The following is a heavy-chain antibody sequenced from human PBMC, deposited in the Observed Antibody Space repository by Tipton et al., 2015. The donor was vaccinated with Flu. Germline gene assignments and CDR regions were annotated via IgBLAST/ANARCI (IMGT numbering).Heavy chain of an antibody. CDR2: IYHSGST. D-gene: IGHD2-2*03. J-gene: IGHJ5*02. Sequence: TLSLTCTVSGDSISDYYWSRIRQTPGKGLEWIGYIYHSGSTNYNPSLKSRVTISVDTSKNQFSLRLSSVTAADTAVYYCAKIGYCTSTTCSYNWFDPWGQGTLVTVSS. V-gene: IGHV4-59*01. CDR3: AKIGYCTSTTCSYNWFDP. CDR1: GDSISDYY.